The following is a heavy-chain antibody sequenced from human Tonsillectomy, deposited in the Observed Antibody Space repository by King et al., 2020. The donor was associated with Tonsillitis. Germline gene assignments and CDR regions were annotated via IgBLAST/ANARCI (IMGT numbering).Heavy chain of an antibody. CDR3: AREAAIFGVAPLSP. D-gene: IGHD3-3*01. Sequence: VQLQESGPGLVKASQTLSLTCTVSGGSISSGAYYWSWIRQHPGKGLEWIGYIYYSGSTYYNPSLKSRVTISVDTSKNQFSLKLSSVTAADTAVYYCAREAAIFGVAPLSPWGQGTLVTVSS. CDR2: IYYSGST. V-gene: IGHV4-31*03. J-gene: IGHJ5*02. CDR1: GGSISSGAYY.